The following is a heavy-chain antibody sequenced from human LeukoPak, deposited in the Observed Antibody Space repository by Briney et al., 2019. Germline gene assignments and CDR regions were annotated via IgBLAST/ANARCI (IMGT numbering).Heavy chain of an antibody. D-gene: IGHD3-22*01. CDR2: ISSSSSYI. CDR1: GFTFSSYS. J-gene: IGHJ4*02. Sequence: GGSLRLSCAASGFTFSSYSMNWVRQAPGKGLEWVSSISSSSSYIYYADSVRGRFTISRDNAKNSLYLQMNSLRAEDTAVYYCARGPENYYDSSGYCFPFDYWGQGTLVTVSS. CDR3: ARGPENYYDSSGYCFPFDY. V-gene: IGHV3-21*01.